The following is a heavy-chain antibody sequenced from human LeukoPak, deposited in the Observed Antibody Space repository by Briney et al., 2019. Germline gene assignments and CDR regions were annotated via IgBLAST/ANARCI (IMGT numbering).Heavy chain of an antibody. CDR3: AKDPGDTYYYGSGGDAFEI. CDR2: FSGSGGST. D-gene: IGHD3-10*01. Sequence: GGSLRLSCAASGFTFSSYAMSWVRQAPGKGLEWVSAFSGSGGSTYYADSVKGRFTISRDNSKNTLYLQMNSLRAEDTAVYYCAKDPGDTYYYGSGGDAFEIWGQGTMVTVSS. J-gene: IGHJ3*02. V-gene: IGHV3-23*01. CDR1: GFTFSSYA.